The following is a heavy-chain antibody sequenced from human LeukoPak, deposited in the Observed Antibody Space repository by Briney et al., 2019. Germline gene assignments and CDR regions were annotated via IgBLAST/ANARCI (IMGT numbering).Heavy chain of an antibody. CDR1: GYSFTTYW. J-gene: IGHJ3*02. D-gene: IGHD4-23*01. V-gene: IGHV5-51*01. CDR2: IYPGDSDT. Sequence: GASLQISCKDSGYSFTTYWIAWVRQMPGKGLEWMGIIYPGDSDTTYSPSFQGQVTISADKSISTAYLQWNSLKASDTAMYYCARRRWADAFDIWGQGTMVTVSS. CDR3: ARRRWADAFDI.